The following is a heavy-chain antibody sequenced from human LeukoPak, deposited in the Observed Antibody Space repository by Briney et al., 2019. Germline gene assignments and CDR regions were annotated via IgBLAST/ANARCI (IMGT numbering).Heavy chain of an antibody. CDR1: GFTFSNAW. Sequence: PGGSLRLSCAASGFTFSNAWMSWVRQAPGKGLEWVGRIKSKTDGGTTDYAAPVKGRFTISRDDSKNTLYLQMNSLKTEDTAVYYCTRVEGITIFGVDYWGQGTLVTVSS. CDR3: TRVEGITIFGVDY. V-gene: IGHV3-15*01. CDR2: IKSKTDGGTT. J-gene: IGHJ4*02. D-gene: IGHD3-3*01.